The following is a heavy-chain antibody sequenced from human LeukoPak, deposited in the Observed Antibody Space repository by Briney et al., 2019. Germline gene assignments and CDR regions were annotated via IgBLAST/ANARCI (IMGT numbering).Heavy chain of an antibody. J-gene: IGHJ4*02. CDR2: INPSGGST. Sequence: ASVKVSCKASGYTFTIYYMYWVRQAPGQGLEWMGIINPSGGSTSYAQKFQGRVTMTRDTSTSTVYMELSSLRSEDTAVYYCARDYDFWSGYYFFDYWGQGTLVTVSS. V-gene: IGHV1-46*01. D-gene: IGHD3-3*01. CDR3: ARDYDFWSGYYFFDY. CDR1: GYTFTIYY.